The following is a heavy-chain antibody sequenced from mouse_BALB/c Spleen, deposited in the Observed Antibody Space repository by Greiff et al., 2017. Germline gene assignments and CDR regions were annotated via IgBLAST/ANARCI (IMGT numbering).Heavy chain of an antibody. J-gene: IGHJ3*01. CDR1: GFTFSSFG. V-gene: IGHV5-17*02. CDR2: ISSGSSTI. Sequence: EVNVVESGGGLVQPGGSRKLSCAASGFTFSSFGMHWVRQAPEKGLEWVAYISSGSSTIYYADTVKGRFTISRDNPKNTLFLQMTSLRSEDTAMYYCAREEAFAYWGQGTLVTVSA. CDR3: AREEAFAY.